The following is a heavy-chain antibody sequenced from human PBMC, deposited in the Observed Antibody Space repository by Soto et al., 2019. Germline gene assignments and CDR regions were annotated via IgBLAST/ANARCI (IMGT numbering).Heavy chain of an antibody. Sequence: ASVKVSCKASGYTFTSYSMHWVRQAPGQRLEWMGWINAGNGNTKYSQKFQGRVTITRDTSASTAYMELSSLRSEDTAVYYCARSYDFWSGYAENFDCWGQGTLVTVSS. V-gene: IGHV1-3*01. CDR1: GYTFTSYS. CDR3: ARSYDFWSGYAENFDC. CDR2: INAGNGNT. D-gene: IGHD3-3*01. J-gene: IGHJ4*02.